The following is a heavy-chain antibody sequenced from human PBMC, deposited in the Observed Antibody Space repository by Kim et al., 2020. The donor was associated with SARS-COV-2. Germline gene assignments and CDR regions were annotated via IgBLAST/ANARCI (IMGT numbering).Heavy chain of an antibody. CDR1: GFTFSSYG. CDR2: ISYDGSNK. V-gene: IGHV3-30*18. CDR3: AKDLVRSSYGFGFFHY. Sequence: GVSLRLSCAASGFTFSSYGMHWVRQAPGKGLEWVAVISYDGSNKYYADSVKGRFTISRDNSKNTLYLQTNSLRAEDTAVYYCAKDLVRSSYGFGFFHYWGQGTLVTVSS. D-gene: IGHD5-18*01. J-gene: IGHJ4*02.